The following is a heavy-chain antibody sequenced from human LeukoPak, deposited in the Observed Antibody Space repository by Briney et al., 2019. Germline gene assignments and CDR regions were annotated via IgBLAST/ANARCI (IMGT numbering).Heavy chain of an antibody. Sequence: GGSLRLSCAASGFTFSSYAMSWVRQAPGRGLQWVSAISGSGDNTYSADSVKGRFTISRDNSKNTLYLQMNSLRAEDTALYYCAKDGTTTVTFDYWGQGTLVTVSS. D-gene: IGHD4-11*01. CDR2: ISGSGDNT. J-gene: IGHJ4*02. CDR1: GFTFSSYA. V-gene: IGHV3-23*01. CDR3: AKDGTTTVTFDY.